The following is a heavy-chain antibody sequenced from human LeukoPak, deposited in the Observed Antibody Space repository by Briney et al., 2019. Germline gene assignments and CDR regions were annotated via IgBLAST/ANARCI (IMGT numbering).Heavy chain of an antibody. V-gene: IGHV4-4*07. CDR1: GGSIAINY. J-gene: IGHJ4*02. CDR3: AREAVASPIFDY. CDR2: FYASGTT. Sequence: SETLSLTCSVSGGSIAINYWSWIRKPVGRGLEWIGRFYASGTTNYNPPLQSRATISLDKSKNQFSLKLSSVTAADTAVYYWAREAVASPIFDYWGQGALVTVSS. D-gene: IGHD6-19*01.